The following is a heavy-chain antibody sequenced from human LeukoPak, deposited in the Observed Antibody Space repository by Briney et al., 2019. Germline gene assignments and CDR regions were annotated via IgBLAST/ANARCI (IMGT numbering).Heavy chain of an antibody. CDR3: ARPAAGTPGTAY. D-gene: IGHD6-13*01. CDR2: IKPDGSVQ. Sequence: GGSLRLSCAGSGFRFSDYWMDWVRQAPGKGLEWLANIKPDGSVQNYVDPVKGRFTISRDNSKTSVFLQMNSLRAEDTAVYYCARPAAGTPGTAYWGRGTLVTVSS. CDR1: GFRFSDYW. V-gene: IGHV3-7*01. J-gene: IGHJ4*02.